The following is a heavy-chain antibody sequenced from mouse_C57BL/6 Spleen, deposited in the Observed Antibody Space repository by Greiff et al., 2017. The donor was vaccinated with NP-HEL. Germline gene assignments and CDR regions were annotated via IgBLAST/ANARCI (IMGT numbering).Heavy chain of an antibody. D-gene: IGHD1-1*01. V-gene: IGHV1-26*01. Sequence: EVQLQQSGPELVKPGASVKISCKASGYTFTDYYMNWVKQSPGKSLEWIGDINPNNGGTSYNEKFKGKATLTVDKSSSTAYLELRSLTSEDSAVYYCARLLANGDRAWFAYWGQGTLVTVSA. CDR3: ARLLANGDRAWFAY. J-gene: IGHJ3*01. CDR1: GYTFTDYY. CDR2: INPNNGGT.